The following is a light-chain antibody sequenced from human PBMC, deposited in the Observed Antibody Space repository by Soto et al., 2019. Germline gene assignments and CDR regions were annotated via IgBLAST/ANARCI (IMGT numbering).Light chain of an antibody. CDR3: CSFVDTYTVVV. CDR2: DVT. Sequence: QSVLTQPRSVSGSPGQSVTISCTGTSNDIGDYNYVSWYQHRPGKAPTLLIYDVTKRPSGVPDRFSGSKSGNTASLTVSGLQDEDEGDYYCCSFVDTYTVVVFGGGTKLTVL. CDR1: SNDIGDYNY. V-gene: IGLV2-11*01. J-gene: IGLJ2*01.